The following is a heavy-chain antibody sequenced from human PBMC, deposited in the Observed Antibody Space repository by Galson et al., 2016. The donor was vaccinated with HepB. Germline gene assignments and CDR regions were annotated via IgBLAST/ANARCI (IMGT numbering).Heavy chain of an antibody. CDR1: GFTFNDFY. Sequence: SLRLSCAASGFTFNDFYMSWIRQPPGKGLEWISCISHSGNTRKYADSVKGRFTISRDNNKNSVYLQMNSLRAEDTALYYCARDVNNWTGDRRLFDFWGQGTLVAVSS. CDR3: ARDVNNWTGDRRLFDF. V-gene: IGHV3-11*01. J-gene: IGHJ4*02. CDR2: ISHSGNTR. D-gene: IGHD1-1*01.